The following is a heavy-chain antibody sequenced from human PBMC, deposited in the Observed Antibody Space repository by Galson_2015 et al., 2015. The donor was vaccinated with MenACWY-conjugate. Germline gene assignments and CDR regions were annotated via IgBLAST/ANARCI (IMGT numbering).Heavy chain of an antibody. Sequence: SLRLSCAASGFTFSSYGMHWVRQAPGKGLEWVAVISYDGSNKYYADSVKGRFTISRDNSKNTLYLQMNSLRAEDTAVYYCAKYSGYENYYYYGMDVWGQGTTVTVSS. CDR3: AKYSGYENYYYYGMDV. J-gene: IGHJ6*02. V-gene: IGHV3-30*18. CDR2: ISYDGSNK. D-gene: IGHD5-12*01. CDR1: GFTFSSYG.